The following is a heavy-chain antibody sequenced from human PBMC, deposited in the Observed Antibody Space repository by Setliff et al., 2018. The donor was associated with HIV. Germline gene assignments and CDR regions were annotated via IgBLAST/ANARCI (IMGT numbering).Heavy chain of an antibody. CDR2: IYYSGST. D-gene: IGHD3-3*01. CDR3: AREFLESNSWVFDN. CDR1: GGSISSSSYY. J-gene: IGHJ4*02. Sequence: SETLSLTCTVSGGSISSSSYYWGWIRQPPGKGLEWIGSIYYSGSTYYNPSLKSRVTISVDTSKNQFSLKLSSVTATDTAVYYCAREFLESNSWVFDNWGQGTLVTVSS. V-gene: IGHV4-39*02.